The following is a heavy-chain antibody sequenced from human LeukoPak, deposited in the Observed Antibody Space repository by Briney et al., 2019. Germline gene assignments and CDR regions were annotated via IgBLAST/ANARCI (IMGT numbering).Heavy chain of an antibody. D-gene: IGHD3-10*01. CDR2: FDPEDGET. J-gene: IGHJ4*02. CDR3: ATAKGGSRPYYFDY. V-gene: IGHV1-24*01. Sequence: ASVKVSCKVSGYTLTELSMHWVRQAPGRGLEWMGSFDPEDGETIYAQKFQGRVTMTEDTSTDTAYMELSSLRSEDTAVYYCATAKGGSRPYYFDYWGQGTLVTVSS. CDR1: GYTLTELS.